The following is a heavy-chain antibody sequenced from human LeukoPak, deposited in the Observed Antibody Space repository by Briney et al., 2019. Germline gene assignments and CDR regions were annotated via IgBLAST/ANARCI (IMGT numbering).Heavy chain of an antibody. CDR1: GFTFTSVW. Sequence: GGSLRLSCVASGFTFTSVWMSWVRQVPGKGLEWVGRIKNKNDGGTTDYGAPVKGRFTISRDDSKNTLSLQMNSLRAEDTAVYFCASRHCSGGGCYFAGADPFDYWGQGTLVTVSS. CDR2: IKNKNDGGTT. CDR3: ASRHCSGGGCYFAGADPFDY. J-gene: IGHJ4*02. V-gene: IGHV3-15*01. D-gene: IGHD2-15*01.